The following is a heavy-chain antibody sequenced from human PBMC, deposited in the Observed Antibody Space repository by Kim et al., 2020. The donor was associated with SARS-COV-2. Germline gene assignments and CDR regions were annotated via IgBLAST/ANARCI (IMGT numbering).Heavy chain of an antibody. J-gene: IGHJ4*02. Sequence: GGSLRLSCAASGFTFSKAWMSWARQAPGKGLEWVGLIKSHNDGGTTHYGAPVKGRFTVSRDDSKNAVYLEMNSLETEDTGVYYCGDMGASAVGYWGQGTLVTVSS. CDR2: IKSHNDGGTT. V-gene: IGHV3-15*06. CDR3: GDMGASAVGY. D-gene: IGHD1-26*01. CDR1: GFTFSKAW.